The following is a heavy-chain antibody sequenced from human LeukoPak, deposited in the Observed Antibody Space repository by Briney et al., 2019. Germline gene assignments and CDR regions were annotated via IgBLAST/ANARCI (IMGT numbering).Heavy chain of an antibody. V-gene: IGHV4-61*02. J-gene: IGHJ6*03. CDR1: DGSISSALYY. CDR3: AGGSTSAYYYYMDV. Sequence: SETLSLTCTVSDGSISSALYYWSWIRQPAGRGLECIGRIYTSGSTNYNPSLKSRVTMSVDTSKNQFSLKLSSVTAADTALYYCAGGSTSAYYYYMDVWGKGTTVTVSS. D-gene: IGHD2-2*01. CDR2: IYTSGST.